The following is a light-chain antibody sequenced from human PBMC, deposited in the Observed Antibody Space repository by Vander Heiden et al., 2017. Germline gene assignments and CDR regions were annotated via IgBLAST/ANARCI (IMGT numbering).Light chain of an antibody. V-gene: IGKV1-33*01. Sequence: DIQMTQSPSSLSASVGDRVTITCQASEDITIYLNWYQQKPGKAPQLLIYDTSNLGTGVSSRFSGSGSGTYFTFTISSLQPEDIATYYCHQYDNLPYTFGQGTKLGIK. CDR3: HQYDNLPYT. J-gene: IGKJ2*01. CDR1: EDITIY. CDR2: DTS.